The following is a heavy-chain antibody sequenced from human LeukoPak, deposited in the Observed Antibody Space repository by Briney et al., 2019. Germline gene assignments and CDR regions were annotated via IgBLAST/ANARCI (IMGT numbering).Heavy chain of an antibody. D-gene: IGHD5-18*01. V-gene: IGHV1-18*01. CDR2: ISAYNGNT. CDR3: ARGGSRYSYGFLGY. CDR1: GYTFTSYG. J-gene: IGHJ4*02. Sequence: GASVKVSCKASGYTFTSYGISWVRQAPGQGLEWMGWISAYNGNTNYAQKLQGRVTMTTDTSTSTVYMELSSLRSEDTAVYYCARGGSRYSYGFLGYWGQGTLVTVSS.